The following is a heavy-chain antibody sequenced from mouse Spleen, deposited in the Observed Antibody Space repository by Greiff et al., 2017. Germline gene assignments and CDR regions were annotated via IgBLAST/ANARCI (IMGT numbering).Heavy chain of an antibody. J-gene: IGHJ1*01. CDR3: ARGNYEWYFDV. CDR2: ISYSGST. CDR1: GYSITSGYD. D-gene: IGHD2-1*01. V-gene: IGHV3-1*01. Sequence: EVKLVESGPGMVKPSQSLSLTCTVTGYSITSGYDWHWIRHLPGNKLEWMGYISYSGSTNYNPSLKSRISITHDTSKNHFFLKLNSVTTEDTATYYCARGNYEWYFDVWGAGTTVTVSS.